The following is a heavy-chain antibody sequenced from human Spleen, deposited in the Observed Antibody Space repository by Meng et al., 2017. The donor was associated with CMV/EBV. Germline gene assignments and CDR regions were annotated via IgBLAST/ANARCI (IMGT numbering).Heavy chain of an antibody. Sequence: GESLKISCAASGFSFSSYGMQWVRQAPGKGLEWVAFIRYDGSNKYYVDSVKGRFTISRDNSKNMLYLQMNSLRVADTAVYYCAKDDSAYFDFRSGYSTPPDYWGRGTLVTVSS. J-gene: IGHJ4*02. CDR1: GFSFSSYG. CDR3: AKDDSAYFDFRSGYSTPPDY. CDR2: IRYDGSNK. V-gene: IGHV3-30*02. D-gene: IGHD3-3*01.